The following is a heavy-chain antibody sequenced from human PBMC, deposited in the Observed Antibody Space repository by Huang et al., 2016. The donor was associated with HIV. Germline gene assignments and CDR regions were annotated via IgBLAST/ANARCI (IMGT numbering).Heavy chain of an antibody. V-gene: IGHV4-34*02. D-gene: IGHD3-3*01. J-gene: IGHJ6*02. CDR2: IKPDVYT. CDR1: GSSFNTYY. Sequence: QVRLEQWGQGLLKPSETLSLTCAVYGSSFNTYYWSWVRKSPATGLEWIGEIKPDVYTNYNPSLKSRVTMTVDTSKNQCYLQFRAMNAADAAIYYCARMPTPSYYDTWSLSPVEEDFFYYNLDVWGQGTPVSVSS. CDR3: ARMPTPSYYDTWSLSPVEEDFFYYNLDV.